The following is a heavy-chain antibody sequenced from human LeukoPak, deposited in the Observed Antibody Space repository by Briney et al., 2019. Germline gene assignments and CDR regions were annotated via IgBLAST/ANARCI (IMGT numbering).Heavy chain of an antibody. V-gene: IGHV3-30-3*01. D-gene: IGHD3-10*01. CDR1: GFIFSGHA. Sequence: GRSLRLSCAASGFIFSGHAMHWVRQAPGRGLEWVAVISNDGGNKYYADSVKGRFTISRDNAKNSLFLQMDSLRAEDTAVYYCARRVSSQVITDYFDYWGRGTLVTVSS. CDR2: ISNDGGNK. CDR3: ARRVSSQVITDYFDY. J-gene: IGHJ4*02.